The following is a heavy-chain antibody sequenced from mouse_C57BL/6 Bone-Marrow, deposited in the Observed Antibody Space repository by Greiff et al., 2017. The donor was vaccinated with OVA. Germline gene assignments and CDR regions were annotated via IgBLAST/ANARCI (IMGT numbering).Heavy chain of an antibody. V-gene: IGHV3-6*01. CDR3: ARDLGDYALFAY. CDR1: GYSITSGYY. J-gene: IGHJ3*01. D-gene: IGHD2-4*01. Sequence: EVQLVESGPGLVKPSQSLSLTCSVTGYSITSGYYWNWIRQFPGNKLEWMGYISYDGSNNYNPSLKNRISITRDTSKNQFFLKLNSVTTEDTATYYCARDLGDYALFAYWGQGTLVTVSA. CDR2: ISYDGSN.